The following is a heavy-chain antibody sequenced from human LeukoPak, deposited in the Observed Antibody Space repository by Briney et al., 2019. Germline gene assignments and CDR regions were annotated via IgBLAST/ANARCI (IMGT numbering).Heavy chain of an antibody. J-gene: IGHJ3*02. CDR2: IWYDGSNK. V-gene: IGHV3-33*01. CDR3: ARDYAFDI. Sequence: PGGTLRLSCAASGFTFSSHGMHWVRQAPGNGLEGVAVIWYDGSNKYYADSVKGRFTISRDNSKNTLYLQMNSLRAEDTAVYYCARDYAFDIWGQGTMVTVSS. CDR1: GFTFSSHG.